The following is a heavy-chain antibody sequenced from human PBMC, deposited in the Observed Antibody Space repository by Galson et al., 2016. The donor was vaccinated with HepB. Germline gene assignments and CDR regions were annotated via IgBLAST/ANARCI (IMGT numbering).Heavy chain of an antibody. CDR2: ISNDGSDK. CDR3: ARYSDSWAPFDY. Sequence: SLRLSCAASGFTFSGHGMHWVRQAPGRGLEWVAVISNDGSDKQYVDSVKGRFTVPRDNSNNTLYLQVNSLRAEDTALYFCARYSDSWAPFDYWGQGSLVTVSS. J-gene: IGHJ4*02. D-gene: IGHD6-13*01. V-gene: IGHV3-33*05. CDR1: GFTFSGHG.